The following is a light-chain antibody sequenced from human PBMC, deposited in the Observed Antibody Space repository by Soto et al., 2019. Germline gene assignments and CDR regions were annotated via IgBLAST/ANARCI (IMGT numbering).Light chain of an antibody. Sequence: QSVLTQPASVSGSPGQSITISCAGTSSDVGGYNYVSWYQQHPDKAPKLMIYEVSRRPSGVSNRFSGSKSGNTASLTISGLQAEDEADYYCSSYTSSSTDAFGTGTKVTVL. CDR2: EVS. V-gene: IGLV2-14*01. J-gene: IGLJ1*01. CDR1: SSDVGGYNY. CDR3: SSYTSSSTDA.